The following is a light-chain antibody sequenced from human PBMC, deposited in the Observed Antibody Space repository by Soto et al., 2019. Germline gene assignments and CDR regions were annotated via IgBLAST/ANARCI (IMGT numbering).Light chain of an antibody. J-gene: IGLJ2*01. CDR1: SSDIGSYNR. CDR2: GVS. CDR3: SSYTSSSTLV. V-gene: IGLV2-18*02. Sequence: QSALTQPPSVSGSPGQSVTISCTGTSSDIGSYNRVSWYQQPPGTAPKLMIYGVSDRPSGVPDRFSGSKSGNTASLTISGIQAEDEADYYCSSYTSSSTLVFGGGTKLTVL.